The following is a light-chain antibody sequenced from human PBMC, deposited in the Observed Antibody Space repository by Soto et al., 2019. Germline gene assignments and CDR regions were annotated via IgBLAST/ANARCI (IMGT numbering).Light chain of an antibody. CDR3: AAWDDSLNGYV. Sequence: QSVLTQPPSASGTPGQRVSISCSGSTSNIGGNTVNWYQQLPGTAPKLLIYNNNVRPSGVPDRFSGSKYGTSASLAISGLQCEDEADFYCAAWDDSLNGYVFGTGTKVTVL. J-gene: IGLJ1*01. V-gene: IGLV1-44*01. CDR2: NNN. CDR1: TSNIGGNT.